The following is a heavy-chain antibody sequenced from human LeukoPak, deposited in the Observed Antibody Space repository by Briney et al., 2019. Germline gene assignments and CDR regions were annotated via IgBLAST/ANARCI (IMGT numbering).Heavy chain of an antibody. CDR2: IYTSGST. J-gene: IGHJ5*02. CDR3: ARGVGYYSRFDP. CDR1: GGSISGGSYY. Sequence: PSETLSLTCTVSGGSISGGSYYWSWIRQPAGKGLEWIGRIYTSGSTNYNPSLKSRVTISVDTSKNQFSLKLSSVTAADTAVYYCARGVGYYSRFDPWGQGTLVTVSS. D-gene: IGHD4-11*01. V-gene: IGHV4-61*02.